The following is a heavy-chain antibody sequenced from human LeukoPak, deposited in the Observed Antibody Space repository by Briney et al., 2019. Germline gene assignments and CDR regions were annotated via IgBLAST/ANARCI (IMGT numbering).Heavy chain of an antibody. D-gene: IGHD3-22*01. CDR1: GFIFNNFV. Sequence: GGSLRLSCTASGFIFNNFVLMWVRQAPGKGLEWVSAISNDGGGTTYADFVKGRFTISRDNSKNTLFLQMNGLRAEDAALYYCAKGSSGYFADLWGQGTLVTVSS. CDR3: AKGSSGYFADL. V-gene: IGHV3-23*01. J-gene: IGHJ5*02. CDR2: ISNDGGGT.